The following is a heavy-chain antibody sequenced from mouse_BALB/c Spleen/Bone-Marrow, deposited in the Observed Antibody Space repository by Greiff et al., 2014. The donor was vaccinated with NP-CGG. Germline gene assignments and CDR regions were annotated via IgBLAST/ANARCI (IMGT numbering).Heavy chain of an antibody. J-gene: IGHJ4*01. CDR2: IWAGGST. CDR3: ARDGVYGSHYYAMDY. V-gene: IGHV2-9*02. D-gene: IGHD1-1*02. Sequence: VMLVESGPGLVAPSQSLSITCTVSGFSLTSYGVHWVRQPPGKGLEWLGVIWAGGSTNYNSALMSRLSISKDNSKSQVFLKMNSLQTDDTAMYDCARDGVYGSHYYAMDYWGQGTSVTVSS. CDR1: GFSLTSYG.